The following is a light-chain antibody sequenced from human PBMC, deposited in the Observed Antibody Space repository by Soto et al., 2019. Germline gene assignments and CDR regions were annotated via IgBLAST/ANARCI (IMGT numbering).Light chain of an antibody. J-gene: IGKJ2*01. CDR1: QSISNY. CDR3: QQSYSNPYT. CDR2: AAS. Sequence: DIQMTQSPSSLSVSVGDRVTITCRASQSISNYLNWYQQKPGKAPKLLVYAASSLQSGVPSRFSGSGSGTDFTLTISSLQPEDFATYYCQQSYSNPYTFGQGTKLEIK. V-gene: IGKV1-39*01.